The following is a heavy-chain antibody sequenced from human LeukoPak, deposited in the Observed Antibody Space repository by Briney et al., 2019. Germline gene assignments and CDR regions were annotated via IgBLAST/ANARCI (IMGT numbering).Heavy chain of an antibody. Sequence: GGSLRLSCAASGFTFSSYAMSWVRQAPGKGLEWVSAISGSGGSTYYADSVKGRFTISRDNSKNTLYLQMNSLRAEDTAVYYCAKDTYYYGSGPDDYWGQGTLVTVSS. V-gene: IGHV3-23*01. CDR2: ISGSGGST. D-gene: IGHD3-10*01. J-gene: IGHJ4*02. CDR1: GFTFSSYA. CDR3: AKDTYYYGSGPDDY.